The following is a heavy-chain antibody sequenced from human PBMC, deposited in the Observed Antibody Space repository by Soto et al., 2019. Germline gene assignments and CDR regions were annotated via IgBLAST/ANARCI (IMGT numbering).Heavy chain of an antibody. V-gene: IGHV1-46*03. Sequence: GASVKVSCKASGYTFTSYYMHWVRQAPGQGLEWMGIINPRGGSTSYAQKFQGRVTMTRDTSTGTVYMELSSLRSEDTAVYYCAREGIAVAGPQPNAFDIWGQGTMVTVSS. CDR1: GYTFTSYY. D-gene: IGHD6-19*01. J-gene: IGHJ3*02. CDR3: AREGIAVAGPQPNAFDI. CDR2: INPRGGST.